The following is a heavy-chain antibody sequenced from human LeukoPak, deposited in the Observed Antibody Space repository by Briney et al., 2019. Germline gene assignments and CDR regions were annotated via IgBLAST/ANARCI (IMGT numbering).Heavy chain of an antibody. CDR1: GFTFSIYA. CDR3: AKYAGYRIMNWVDP. Sequence: GGSLRLSCAASGFTFSIYAMSWVRQAPGKGLEWVSSISGSGGSTYYADSVKGRCTISRDNSKNTLYLQMNSLRAEDTAVYYCAKYAGYRIMNWVDPWGQGTLVTVSS. D-gene: IGHD5-24*01. J-gene: IGHJ5*02. V-gene: IGHV3-23*01. CDR2: ISGSGGST.